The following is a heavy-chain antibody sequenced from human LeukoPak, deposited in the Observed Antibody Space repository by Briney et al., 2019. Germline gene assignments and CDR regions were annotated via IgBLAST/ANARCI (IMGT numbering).Heavy chain of an antibody. D-gene: IGHD3-10*01. CDR3: AKEVRGYWSFDL. CDR2: VSDSGGNT. J-gene: IGHJ2*01. CDR1: GFTFSSYA. Sequence: GGSLRLSCGASGFTFSSYAMSWVRQAPGKGLEWVSAVSDSGGNTYYADSVKGRFTISRDNSKNTLYLQMYSLRAEDTAVYYCAKEVRGYWSFDLWGRGTLATVSS. V-gene: IGHV3-23*01.